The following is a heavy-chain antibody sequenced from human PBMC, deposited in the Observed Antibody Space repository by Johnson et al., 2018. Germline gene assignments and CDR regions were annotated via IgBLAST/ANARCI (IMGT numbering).Heavy chain of an antibody. CDR3: ARHWRY. V-gene: IGHV4-59*05. CDR1: GDSISTYY. J-gene: IGHJ1*01. D-gene: IGHD3-3*01. CDR2: VYYTGTT. Sequence: QVQLQESGPGLVKPSETLSLTCTVSGDSISTYYWNWIRQPPGKGLEWIGSVYYTGTTYYNPSLKSRVTISVDTSKNQFSLRLSSVTAADTAVYYCARHWRYWGQGTLVTVSS.